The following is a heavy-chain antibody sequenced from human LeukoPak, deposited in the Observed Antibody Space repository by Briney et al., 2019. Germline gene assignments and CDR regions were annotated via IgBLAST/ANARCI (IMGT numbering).Heavy chain of an antibody. CDR1: GYTFTSYG. CDR3: ARYRLYDSSGYYFDY. V-gene: IGHV1-18*01. J-gene: IGHJ4*02. Sequence: ASVKVSCKASGYTFTSYGISWVRQAPRQGLEWMGWISAYNGNTNYAQQLQGRGTMTTDTSTSTAYMELRSLRSDDTAVYYCARYRLYDSSGYYFDYWGQGTLVTVSS. D-gene: IGHD3-22*01. CDR2: ISAYNGNT.